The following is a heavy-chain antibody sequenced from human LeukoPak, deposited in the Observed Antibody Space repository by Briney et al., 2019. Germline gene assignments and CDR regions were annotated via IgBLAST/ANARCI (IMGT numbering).Heavy chain of an antibody. J-gene: IGHJ4*02. Sequence: GGSLRLSCAASDFTLGSYWMSWVRQAPGKGLEWLGNIKQDGSEKNYVDSARGRFAISRDNAKNSLYLQMNSLRVDDTGVYYCARDRYSSSYNDYWGQGTLVTVSS. V-gene: IGHV3-7*01. CDR2: IKQDGSEK. CDR3: ARDRYSSSYNDY. CDR1: DFTLGSYW. D-gene: IGHD6-13*01.